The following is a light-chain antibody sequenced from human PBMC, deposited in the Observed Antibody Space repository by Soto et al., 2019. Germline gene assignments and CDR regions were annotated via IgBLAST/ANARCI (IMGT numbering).Light chain of an antibody. CDR1: SGDVGAYDY. Sequence: QSVLTQPPSASGSPGQSVTISCTGTSGDVGAYDYVSWYQQHPGKAPKLLIYEVTKRPLGVPDRFSGSKSGNAASLTVSELRAEDEADYYCSSYAGSNYPYVFGTGTKVTVL. J-gene: IGLJ1*01. CDR2: EVT. CDR3: SSYAGSNYPYV. V-gene: IGLV2-8*01.